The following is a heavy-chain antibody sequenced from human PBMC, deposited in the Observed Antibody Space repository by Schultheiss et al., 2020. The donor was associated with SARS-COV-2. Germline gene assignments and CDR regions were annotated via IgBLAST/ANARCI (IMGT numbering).Heavy chain of an antibody. D-gene: IGHD5-24*01. Sequence: GGSLRLSCAASGFPFSLYEMNWVRQAPGKGLEWLSYISSSGATTYYARSVKGRFTISRDNSKNTLYLQMNSLRAEDTAVYYCAREGGWLQSGFDYWGQGTLVTVSS. CDR2: ISSSGATT. CDR1: GFPFSLYE. CDR3: AREGGWLQSGFDY. J-gene: IGHJ4*02. V-gene: IGHV3-48*01.